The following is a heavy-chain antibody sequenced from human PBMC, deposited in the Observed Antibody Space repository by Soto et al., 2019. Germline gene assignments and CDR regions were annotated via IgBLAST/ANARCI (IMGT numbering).Heavy chain of an antibody. V-gene: IGHV3-23*01. J-gene: IGHJ5*02. CDR1: GFTFSNYA. CDR2: ITNTANDT. Sequence: GGSLRLSCAASGFTFSNYAMGWVRQAPGKGLEWVSIITNTANDTDYADSVKGRFTISRDNSKNTLYLQMNSLRAEDTAVYYCAKDSVRSLDPTWFDPWGQGTLVTVSS. CDR3: AKDSVRSLDPTWFDP. D-gene: IGHD3-10*01.